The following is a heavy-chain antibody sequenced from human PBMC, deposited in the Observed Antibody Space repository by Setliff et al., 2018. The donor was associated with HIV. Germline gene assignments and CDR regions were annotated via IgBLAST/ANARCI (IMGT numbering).Heavy chain of an antibody. D-gene: IGHD3-9*01. CDR3: ASTRIPIWFFHY. Sequence: SETLSLTCAVSGYSISIGYYWGWIRQPPGKGLEWIGNIHYSGSTHYNPSLQSRVTISVDTSKNQFSLKVNSVTAADTAVYYCASTRIPIWFFHYWAQGTLVTVSS. V-gene: IGHV4-38-2*01. CDR1: GYSISIGYY. CDR2: IHYSGST. J-gene: IGHJ4*02.